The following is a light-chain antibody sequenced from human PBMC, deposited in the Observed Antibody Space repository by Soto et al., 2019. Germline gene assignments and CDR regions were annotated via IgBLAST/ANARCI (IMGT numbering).Light chain of an antibody. CDR3: SSYASSNIYV. J-gene: IGLJ1*01. CDR1: SSDVGAYDY. CDR2: EVK. V-gene: IGLV2-14*01. Sequence: QSVLTQPASVSGSPGQSITISCTGTSSDVGAYDYVSWYQQHPDKAPKLMIYEVKNRPSGVSNRFSGSKSGNTASLTISGLRTEDEADYYCSSYASSNIYVFGTGTKVTVL.